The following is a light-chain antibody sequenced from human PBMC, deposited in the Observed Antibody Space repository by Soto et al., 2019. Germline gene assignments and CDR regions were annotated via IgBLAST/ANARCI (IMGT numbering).Light chain of an antibody. CDR1: QSISSH. CDR3: QHSYSGPYT. CDR2: EAS. J-gene: IGKJ2*01. V-gene: IGKV1-39*01. Sequence: DIQMTQSPSSLSAAIGDRVTITCRASQSISSHLNWYQQKPGKTPELLIYEASSLQSGVPSRFSGSGSGTDFSLTISTLQSVDFATYYCQHSYSGPYTFGQGTKLEIK.